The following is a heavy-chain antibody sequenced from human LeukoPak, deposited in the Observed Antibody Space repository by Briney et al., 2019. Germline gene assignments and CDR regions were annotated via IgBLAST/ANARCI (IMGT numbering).Heavy chain of an antibody. V-gene: IGHV1-2*02. Sequence: GASVTVSCTASGYTFTVYYIHWVRQAPGQGLEWMGWINPNSGGTNYAQKFQGRVTMTRDTSISTAYVELSRLTSDDTAVYYCARDAIVRDYSNSDYWGQGTLVTVPS. CDR1: GYTFTVYY. J-gene: IGHJ4*02. CDR3: ARDAIVRDYSNSDY. D-gene: IGHD4-11*01. CDR2: INPNSGGT.